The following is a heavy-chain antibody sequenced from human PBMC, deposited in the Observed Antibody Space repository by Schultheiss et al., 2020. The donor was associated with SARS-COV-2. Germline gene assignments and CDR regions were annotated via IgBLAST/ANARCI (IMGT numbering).Heavy chain of an antibody. CDR3: ARRAYSSGWGFDY. J-gene: IGHJ4*02. CDR1: GGSISSYY. V-gene: IGHV4-59*08. Sequence: SQTLSLTCTVSGGSISSYYWSWIRQPPGKGLEWIGYIYYSGSTNYNPSLKSRVTIFVDTSKNQFSLKLSSVTAADTAVYYCARRAYSSGWGFDYWGQGTLVTVSS. D-gene: IGHD6-19*01. CDR2: IYYSGST.